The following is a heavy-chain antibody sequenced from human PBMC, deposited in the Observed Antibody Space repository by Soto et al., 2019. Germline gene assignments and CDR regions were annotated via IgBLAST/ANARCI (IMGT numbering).Heavy chain of an antibody. CDR1: GFTFSCYI. CDR3: ARDQTIFGVTKTTGMDV. D-gene: IGHD3-3*01. V-gene: IGHV3-21*01. Sequence: GGSLRLSCAASGFTFSCYILNWVRQAPGKGLEWVSSISSSSSYIDYADSVKGRFTISRDNAKNSLFLQMTSLRAEDTAVYYCARDQTIFGVTKTTGMDVWGQGTSVTVFS. CDR2: ISSSSSYI. J-gene: IGHJ6*02.